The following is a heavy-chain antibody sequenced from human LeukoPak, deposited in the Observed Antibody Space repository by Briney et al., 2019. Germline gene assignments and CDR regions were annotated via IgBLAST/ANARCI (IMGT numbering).Heavy chain of an antibody. CDR2: ISSTSSHT. V-gene: IGHV3-11*05. CDR3: ARGSARWFDP. CDR1: GFTSSDSY. J-gene: IGHJ5*02. Sequence: GGSLRLSCAASGFTSSDSYMSWIRQAAGKGLEWISYISSTSSHTNYADSVKGRFTISRDNAKRSLYLQMNSLRAEDTAVYYCARGSARWFDPWGQGTLVTVS.